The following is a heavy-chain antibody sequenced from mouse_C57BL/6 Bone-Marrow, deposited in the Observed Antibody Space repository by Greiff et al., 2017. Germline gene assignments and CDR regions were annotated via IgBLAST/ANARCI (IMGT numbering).Heavy chain of an antibody. V-gene: IGHV1-64*01. CDR1: GYTFTNYW. CDR2: MHPNGGSP. J-gene: IGHJ4*01. CDR3: ARSYDYDDYTMDY. Sequence: QVQLQQPGAELVKPGASVKLSCKASGYTFTNYWMHWVKQRPGQGLEWIGMMHPNGGSPDYNEKFKSEAPLSVAKSSRTAYMELSSLTSEDSAVYYCARSYDYDDYTMDYGGQGTSVTVSS. D-gene: IGHD2-4*01.